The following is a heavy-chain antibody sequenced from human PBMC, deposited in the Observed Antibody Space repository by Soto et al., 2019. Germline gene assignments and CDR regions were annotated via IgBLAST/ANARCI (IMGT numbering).Heavy chain of an antibody. CDR3: ARDCVSGDYYHDAFDI. Sequence: GGSLRLSCAASGFTFSTYSMNWVRQAPGKGLEWVSYISGSSRTVYYADSVKGRFTISRDNAKQSLSLQMNSLRAEDTAVYYCARDCVSGDYYHDAFDIWGQGTMVTVSS. CDR1: GFTFSTYS. J-gene: IGHJ3*02. CDR2: ISGSSRTV. V-gene: IGHV3-48*01. D-gene: IGHD3-16*01.